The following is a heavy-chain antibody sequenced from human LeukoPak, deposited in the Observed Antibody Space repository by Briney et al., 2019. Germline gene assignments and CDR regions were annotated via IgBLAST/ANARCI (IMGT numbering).Heavy chain of an antibody. Sequence: PSETLSLTCTVSGGSISSYYWNWIRQPPGKGLEWIGYIYYSGSTNYNPSLKSRVTISVDTSKNQFSLKLSSVTAADTAVYYCAREKVYAGSYGDYRLFDYWGQGTLVTVSS. V-gene: IGHV4-59*01. CDR2: IYYSGST. J-gene: IGHJ4*02. D-gene: IGHD4-17*01. CDR3: AREKVYAGSYGDYRLFDY. CDR1: GGSISSYY.